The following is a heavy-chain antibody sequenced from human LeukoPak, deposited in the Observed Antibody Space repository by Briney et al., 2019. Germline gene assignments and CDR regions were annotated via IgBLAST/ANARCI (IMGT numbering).Heavy chain of an antibody. J-gene: IGHJ1*01. V-gene: IGHV3-30*02. CDR1: GFTFSNYG. CDR2: VRFDGENL. Sequence: GSLRLSCLASGFTFSNYGIHWLRQAPGRGPEWLAFVRFDGENLYYAASVKGRFTLSRDNSKNTVFLQMSSLKPEDTAVYYCATDSRIKRMVLPAINLDYFQHWGQGTLVTVS. D-gene: IGHD2/OR15-2a*01. CDR3: ATDSRIKRMVLPAINLDYFQH.